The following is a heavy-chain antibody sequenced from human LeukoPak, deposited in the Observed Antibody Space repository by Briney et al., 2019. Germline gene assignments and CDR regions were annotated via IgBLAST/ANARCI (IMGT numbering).Heavy chain of an antibody. Sequence: ASVKLLCKASGYTFTSYGISWARQAPGQGLEWMGWISAYNGNTNYAQKLQGRVTMTTDTSTSTAYMELRSLRSDDTAVYYFARDSPYCSGGSCYSYYYYGMDVWGQGTTVTVSS. D-gene: IGHD2-15*01. CDR3: ARDSPYCSGGSCYSYYYYGMDV. V-gene: IGHV1-18*01. CDR2: ISAYNGNT. CDR1: GYTFTSYG. J-gene: IGHJ6*02.